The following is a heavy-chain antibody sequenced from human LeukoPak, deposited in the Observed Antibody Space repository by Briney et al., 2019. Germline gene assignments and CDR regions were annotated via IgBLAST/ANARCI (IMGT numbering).Heavy chain of an antibody. CDR2: ISYDGSNK. J-gene: IGHJ5*02. CDR1: GFTFSSYA. V-gene: IGHV3-30*01. Sequence: GRSLRLSCAASGFTFSSYAMHWVRQAPGKGLEWVAVISYDGSNKYYADSVKGRFTISRDISKNTLYLQMNSLRAEDTAVYYCARADSRNWFDPWGQGTLVTVSS. CDR3: ARADSRNWFDP.